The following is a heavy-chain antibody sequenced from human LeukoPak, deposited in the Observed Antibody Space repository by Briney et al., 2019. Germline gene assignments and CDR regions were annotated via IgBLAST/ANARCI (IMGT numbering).Heavy chain of an antibody. Sequence: GGSLRLSCAASGFTFSSYGMHWVRQAPGKGLEWVAVIWYDGSNKYYADSVKGRFTISRDNSKNTLYLQMNSLRAEDTAVYYCAKEAPTARYYYDSSGYSHDYWGQGTLVTVSS. V-gene: IGHV3-33*06. D-gene: IGHD3-22*01. CDR3: AKEAPTARYYYDSSGYSHDY. J-gene: IGHJ4*02. CDR2: IWYDGSNK. CDR1: GFTFSSYG.